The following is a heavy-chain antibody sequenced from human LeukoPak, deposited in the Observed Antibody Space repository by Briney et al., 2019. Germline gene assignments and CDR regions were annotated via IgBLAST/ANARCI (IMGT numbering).Heavy chain of an antibody. CDR1: EFTFSSYA. J-gene: IGHJ4*02. Sequence: GGSLRLSCEASEFTFSSYAMHWVRQAPGKGLEWVTVISYDGSNKYYADSVKGRFTISRDNYKNTLYLQMNSLRAEDTAVYYCARSPNYYDSSGYYYLWGQGTLVTVSS. CDR2: ISYDGSNK. CDR3: ARSPNYYDSSGYYYL. V-gene: IGHV3-30-3*01. D-gene: IGHD3-22*01.